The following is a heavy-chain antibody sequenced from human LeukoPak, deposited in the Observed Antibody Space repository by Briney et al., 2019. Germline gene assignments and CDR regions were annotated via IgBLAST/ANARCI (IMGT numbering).Heavy chain of an antibody. CDR2: INPSGGST. J-gene: IGHJ5*02. CDR3: ARQYIYYYDSSGHDGENWFDP. D-gene: IGHD3-22*01. Sequence: ASVKVSCKASGYTFTSYYMHWVRQAPGQGLEWMGIINPSGGSTSYAQKFQGRVTMTTDTSTSTAYMELRSLRSDDTAVYYCARQYIYYYDSSGHDGENWFDPWGQGTLVTVSS. CDR1: GYTFTSYY. V-gene: IGHV1-46*01.